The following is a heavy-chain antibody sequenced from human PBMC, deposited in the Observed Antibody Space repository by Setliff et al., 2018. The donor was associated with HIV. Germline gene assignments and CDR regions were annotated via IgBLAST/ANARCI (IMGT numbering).Heavy chain of an antibody. V-gene: IGHV3-48*01. CDR2: ITATGTTV. CDR1: GFVFRDHS. D-gene: IGHD1-26*01. CDR3: VRDQLRVPERWDFDL. Sequence: GESLKISCAASGFVFRDHSFHWVRQAPGEGLEWLSYITATGTTVSYADSVRGRFVIFRDFVRNELYLQMNNLRVEDTAIYYCVRDQLRVPERWDFDLWGQGTLVTVSS. J-gene: IGHJ4*02.